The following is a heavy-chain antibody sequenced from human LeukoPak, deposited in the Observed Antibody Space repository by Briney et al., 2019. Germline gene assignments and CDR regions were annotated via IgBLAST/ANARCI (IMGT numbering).Heavy chain of an antibody. CDR1: GGSISSFY. J-gene: IGHJ3*02. D-gene: IGHD5/OR15-5a*01. Sequence: SETLSLTCTVSGGSISSFYWSWIRQPPEEGLEYSGYISYSGTTSYNPSLKSRVTISVDTSKNQFSLKLTSVTAADTAVYYCARDKGLPQAFDIWGQGTMVTVSS. CDR2: ISYSGTT. V-gene: IGHV4-59*01. CDR3: ARDKGLPQAFDI.